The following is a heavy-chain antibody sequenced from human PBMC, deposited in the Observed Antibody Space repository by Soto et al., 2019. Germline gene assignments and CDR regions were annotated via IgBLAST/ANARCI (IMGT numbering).Heavy chain of an antibody. CDR2: IIPVFDIA. CDR1: GGSFGSSA. J-gene: IGHJ3*01. V-gene: IGHV1-69*01. D-gene: IGHD3-16*01. Sequence: QVQLVQSGADVKKPGSSVKVSCKASGGSFGSSAISWVRQAPAQGLEWMGEIIPVFDIANYAQNFQGRLTITADEPTGTVFMQLSSLRSEDTAVYFCARLRRDWGDAFDLWGLGTLVTVSS. CDR3: ARLRRDWGDAFDL.